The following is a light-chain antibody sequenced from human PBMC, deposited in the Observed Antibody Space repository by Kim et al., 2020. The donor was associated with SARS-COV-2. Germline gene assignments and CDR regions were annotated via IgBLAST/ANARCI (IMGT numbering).Light chain of an antibody. CDR2: DAF. J-gene: IGKJ1*01. Sequence: GDTFTITCRASQNINNYLAWYQQKPGEAPKVLIYDAFSLKSGVPSRFSGGVAGTEFTLNSNSLQPDDFATYYCQQYNYYWTFGQGTKVDIK. CDR1: QNINNY. V-gene: IGKV1-5*01. CDR3: QQYNYYWT.